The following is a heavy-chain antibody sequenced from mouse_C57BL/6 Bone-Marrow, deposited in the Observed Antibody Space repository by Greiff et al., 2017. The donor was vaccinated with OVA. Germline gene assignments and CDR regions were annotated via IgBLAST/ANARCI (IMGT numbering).Heavy chain of an antibody. CDR3: ARHESPYYYGSPYYFDY. Sequence: EVKLVESGGGLVQPGESLKLSCESNEYEFPSHDMSWVRKTPEKRLELVAAINSDGGSTYYPDTMERRFIISRDNTKKTLYLQMSSLRSEDTALYYCARHESPYYYGSPYYFDYWGQGTTRTVSS. CDR2: INSDGGST. CDR1: EYEFPSHD. V-gene: IGHV5-2*01. J-gene: IGHJ2*01. D-gene: IGHD1-1*01.